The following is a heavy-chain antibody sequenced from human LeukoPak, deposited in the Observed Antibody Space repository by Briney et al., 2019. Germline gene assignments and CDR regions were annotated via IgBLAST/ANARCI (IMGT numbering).Heavy chain of an antibody. D-gene: IGHD6-13*01. J-gene: IGHJ4*02. Sequence: GASVEVSCKASGGTFSSYTISWVRQAPGQGLEWMGRIIPILGIANYAQKFQGRVTITADKSTSTAYMELSSLRSEDTAVYYCASLPGGVLAAAGSPAVYFDYWGQGTLVTVSS. V-gene: IGHV1-69*02. CDR3: ASLPGGVLAAAGSPAVYFDY. CDR2: IIPILGIA. CDR1: GGTFSSYT.